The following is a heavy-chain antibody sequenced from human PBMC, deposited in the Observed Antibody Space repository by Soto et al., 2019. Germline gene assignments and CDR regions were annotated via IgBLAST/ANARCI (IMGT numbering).Heavy chain of an antibody. CDR1: GGSISSSSYY. J-gene: IGHJ6*03. CDR2: IYYSGST. D-gene: IGHD2-15*01. CDR3: ARHTPTYCSGGSCYPYYYYYYMDV. Sequence: SETLSLTCTVSGGSISSSSYYWGWIRQPPGKGLEWIGSIYYSGSTYYNPSLKSRVTISVDTSKNQFSLKLSSVTAADTAVYYCARHTPTYCSGGSCYPYYYYYYMDVWGKGTTVTVSS. V-gene: IGHV4-39*01.